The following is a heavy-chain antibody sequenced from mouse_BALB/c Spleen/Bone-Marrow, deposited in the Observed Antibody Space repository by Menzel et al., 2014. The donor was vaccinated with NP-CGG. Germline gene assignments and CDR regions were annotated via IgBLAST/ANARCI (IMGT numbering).Heavy chain of an antibody. CDR3: ARGGLGLDY. V-gene: IGHV1-82*01. CDR1: GYAFSSSW. D-gene: IGHD3-3*01. J-gene: IGHJ2*01. CDR2: IYPGDGDT. Sequence: QVQLQQSGPELVKPGASVKISCKASGYAFSSSWMNWVKQRPGQGLEWIGRIYPGDGDTNYNGKFKGKATLTADKSSSTAYMQLSSLTSVDAAVYFCARGGLGLDYWGQGTTLTVS.